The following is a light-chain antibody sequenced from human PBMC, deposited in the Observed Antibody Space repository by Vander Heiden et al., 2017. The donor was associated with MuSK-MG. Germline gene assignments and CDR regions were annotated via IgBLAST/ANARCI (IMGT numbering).Light chain of an antibody. V-gene: IGLV1-44*01. CDR1: SSNIGSNT. CDR3: AAWDDSLSGGVV. Sequence: QSVLTQPPSASGTPGQRVTISCSGSSSNIGSNTVSWYQQLPGTAPKLLIYNTNQRPSGVPDRFSGSKSGTSASLAISGLQSEDEADDYCAAWDDSLSGGVVFGGGTKLTVL. CDR2: NTN. J-gene: IGLJ2*01.